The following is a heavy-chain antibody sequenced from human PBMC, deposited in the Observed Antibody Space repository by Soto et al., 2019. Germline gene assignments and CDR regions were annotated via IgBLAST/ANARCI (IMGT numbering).Heavy chain of an antibody. CDR3: ARGVTGGPNGY. CDR1: GYTFTNYV. Sequence: QVQLVQSGADVKKPGASVKVSCKASGYTFTNYVITWVRQAPGQGREWMGWIGAYNGNTNYPQSIQGRVTMSADTSTNTAYMELRSLRSDDTAVYFYARGVTGGPNGYWGQGTLVTVSS. J-gene: IGHJ4*02. V-gene: IGHV1-18*01. D-gene: IGHD3-16*01. CDR2: IGAYNGNT.